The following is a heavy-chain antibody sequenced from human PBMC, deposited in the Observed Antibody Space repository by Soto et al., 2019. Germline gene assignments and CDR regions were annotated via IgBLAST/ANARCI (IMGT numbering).Heavy chain of an antibody. Sequence: PGESLKISXKGSGYSFTSYCIGWVRQMPGKGLKWMGIIYPGDSDTRYSPSFQGQVTISADKSISTAYLQWSSLKASDTAVYYCARDGCSGGSCYDAFDIWGQGTMVTVSS. CDR3: ARDGCSGGSCYDAFDI. CDR1: GYSFTSYC. J-gene: IGHJ3*02. D-gene: IGHD2-15*01. V-gene: IGHV5-51*01. CDR2: IYPGDSDT.